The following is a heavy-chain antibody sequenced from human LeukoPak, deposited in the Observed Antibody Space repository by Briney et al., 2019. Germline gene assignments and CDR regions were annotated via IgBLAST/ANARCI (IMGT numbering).Heavy chain of an antibody. D-gene: IGHD2-15*01. CDR2: ISGSGGST. Sequence: QPGGSLRLSCAASGFTFSSYAMSWVRQAPGKGLEWVSAISGSGGSTYYADSVKGRFTISRDNSKNTLYLQMNSLRAEDTAVYYCAKGFPSMWDIVVVVAATPNHNWFDPWGQGTLVTVSS. V-gene: IGHV3-23*01. CDR3: AKGFPSMWDIVVVVAATPNHNWFDP. CDR1: GFTFSSYA. J-gene: IGHJ5*02.